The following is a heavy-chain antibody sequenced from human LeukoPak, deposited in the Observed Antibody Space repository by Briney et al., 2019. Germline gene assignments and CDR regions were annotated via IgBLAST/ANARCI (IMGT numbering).Heavy chain of an antibody. V-gene: IGHV1-2*02. CDR3: AKNYYYDSSGYYHYFDY. Sequence: ASVKVSCKASGYTFTGYYMHWVRQAPGQGLEWMGWINPNSGGTNYAQKFQGRVTMTRDTSISTAYMELSRLRSDDTAVYYCAKNYYYDSSGYYHYFDYWGQGTLVTVSS. CDR1: GYTFTGYY. CDR2: INPNSGGT. D-gene: IGHD3-22*01. J-gene: IGHJ4*02.